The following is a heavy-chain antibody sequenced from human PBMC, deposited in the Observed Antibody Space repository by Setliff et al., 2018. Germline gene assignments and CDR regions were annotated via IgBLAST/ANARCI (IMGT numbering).Heavy chain of an antibody. V-gene: IGHV1-46*01. CDR3: ARPLSLCGGECNSHWFDP. CDR1: GYTFTSYY. CDR2: INPSGGST. J-gene: IGHJ5*02. D-gene: IGHD2-21*01. Sequence: GASVKVSCKASGYTFTSYYMHWVRQAPGQGLEWMGIINPSGGSTSYAQKFQGRVTMTTDSSTSTAYLELKSLGSDDTAVYYCARPLSLCGGECNSHWFDPWGQGTLVTVSS.